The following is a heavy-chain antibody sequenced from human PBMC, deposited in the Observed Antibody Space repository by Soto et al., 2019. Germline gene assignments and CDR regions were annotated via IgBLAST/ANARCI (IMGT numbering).Heavy chain of an antibody. J-gene: IGHJ3*02. V-gene: IGHV1-3*01. D-gene: IGHD2-2*01. CDR2: INAGNGNT. CDR1: GYTFTSYA. CDR3: ATAIADDAFDI. Sequence: GASVKVSCKASGYTFTSYAMHCVRQAPGQRLEWMGWINAGNGNTKYSQKFQGRVTITRDTSASTAYMELSSLRFEDTAVYFCATAIADDAFDIWGRGTMVTVSS.